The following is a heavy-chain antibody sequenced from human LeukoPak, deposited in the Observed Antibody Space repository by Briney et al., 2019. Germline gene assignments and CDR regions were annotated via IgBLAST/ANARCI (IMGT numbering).Heavy chain of an antibody. J-gene: IGHJ6*03. CDR1: GYTFTSYD. D-gene: IGHD2-2*02. CDR2: MNPIFGTA. Sequence: ASVKVSCKASGYTFTSYDINWVRQATGQGLEWMGWMNPIFGTANYAQKFQGRVTITADESTSTAYMELSSLRSEDTAVYYCAVDIVVVPAAIHYYYYMDVWGKGTTVTVSS. CDR3: AVDIVVVPAAIHYYYYMDV. V-gene: IGHV1-69*13.